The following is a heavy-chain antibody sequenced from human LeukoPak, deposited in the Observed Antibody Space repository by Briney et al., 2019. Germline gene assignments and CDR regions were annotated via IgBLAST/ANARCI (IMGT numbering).Heavy chain of an antibody. Sequence: SETLSPTCTVSGGSISSGGYYWSWIRQHPGKGLEWIGYIYYSGSTYYNPSLKSRVTISVDTSKNQFSLKLSSVTAADTAVYYCARDRIVVVPAGEYNWFDPWGQGTLVTVSS. CDR1: GGSISSGGYY. CDR3: ARDRIVVVPAGEYNWFDP. J-gene: IGHJ5*02. CDR2: IYYSGST. V-gene: IGHV4-31*03. D-gene: IGHD2-2*01.